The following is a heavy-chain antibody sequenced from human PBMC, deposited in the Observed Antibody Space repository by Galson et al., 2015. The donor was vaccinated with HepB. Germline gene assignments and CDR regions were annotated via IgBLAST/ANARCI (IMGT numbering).Heavy chain of an antibody. Sequence: SLRLSCAASGFSFNAYGMGWVRLAPGRGLEWVSSISAGGSTYYAHSVKGRFSISRDNSRDTLELQMNSLGAEDSAVYYCAKHACRGTSYYTFDYWGQGTLITVSS. D-gene: IGHD1-26*01. CDR2: ISAGGST. CDR1: GFSFNAYG. J-gene: IGHJ4*02. V-gene: IGHV3-23*01. CDR3: AKHACRGTSYYTFDY.